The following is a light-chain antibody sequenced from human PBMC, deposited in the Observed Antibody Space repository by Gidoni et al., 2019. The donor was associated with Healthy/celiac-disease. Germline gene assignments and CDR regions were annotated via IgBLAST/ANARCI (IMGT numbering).Light chain of an antibody. CDR3: QQLNSYPLYT. V-gene: IGKV1-9*01. Sequence: DIQLTQSPSFLSASVGDRVTITCRASQGISSYLAWYQQKPGKAPKLLIYAASTLQSGVPSRFSGSGSGTEFTLTISSLQPEDFETYYCQQLNSYPLYTFGQXTKLEIK. CDR2: AAS. CDR1: QGISSY. J-gene: IGKJ2*01.